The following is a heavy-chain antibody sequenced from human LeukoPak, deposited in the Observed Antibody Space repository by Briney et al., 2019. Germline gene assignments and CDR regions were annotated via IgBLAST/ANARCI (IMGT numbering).Heavy chain of an antibody. V-gene: IGHV4-61*02. J-gene: IGHJ5*02. CDR1: GGSISSGSYY. CDR3: ARDLGSQSWGLYNWFDP. Sequence: PSETLSLTCTVSGGSISSGSYYWSWIRQPAGKGLEWIGRIYTSGSTNYNPSLKSRVTISVDTSKNQFSLKLSSVIAADTAVYYCARDLGSQSWGLYNWFDPWGQGTLVTVSS. CDR2: IYTSGST. D-gene: IGHD3-16*01.